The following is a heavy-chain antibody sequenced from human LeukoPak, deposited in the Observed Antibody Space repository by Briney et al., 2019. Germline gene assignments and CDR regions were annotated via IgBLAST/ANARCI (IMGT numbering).Heavy chain of an antibody. V-gene: IGHV1-69*13. CDR1: GGTFSSYA. D-gene: IGHD3-3*01. CDR2: IIPIFGTA. Sequence: ASVKVSCKASGGTFSSYAISWVRQAPGQGLEWMGGIIPIFGTANYAQKFQGRVTITADESTSTAYMELSSLRSEDTAVYYCARRIFSNVWFDPWGQGTLVTVSS. J-gene: IGHJ5*02. CDR3: ARRIFSNVWFDP.